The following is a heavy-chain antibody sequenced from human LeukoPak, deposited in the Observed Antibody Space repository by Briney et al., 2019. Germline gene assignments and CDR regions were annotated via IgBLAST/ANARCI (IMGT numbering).Heavy chain of an antibody. Sequence: SETLSLTCTVSGGSISSYYWSWIRQPPGKGLEWTGYIYYSGSTNYNPSLKSRVTISVDTSKNQFSLKLSSVTAADTAVYYCARRTSGMMGVIDYWGQGTLVTVSS. CDR3: ARRTSGMMGVIDY. CDR2: IYYSGST. D-gene: IGHD5-12*01. CDR1: GGSISSYY. J-gene: IGHJ4*02. V-gene: IGHV4-59*01.